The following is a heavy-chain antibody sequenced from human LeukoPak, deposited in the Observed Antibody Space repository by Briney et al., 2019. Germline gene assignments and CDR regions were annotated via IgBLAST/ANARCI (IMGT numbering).Heavy chain of an antibody. CDR2: IYHSGST. CDR1: GGSFSGYY. J-gene: IGHJ2*01. Sequence: PSETLSLTCAVYGGSFSGYYWSWIRQPPGKGLEWIGEIYHSGSTNYNPSLKSRVTISVDKSKNQFSLKLSSVTAADTAVYYCARQSGWYPHWYFDLWGRGTLVTVSS. V-gene: IGHV4-34*01. CDR3: ARQSGWYPHWYFDL. D-gene: IGHD6-19*01.